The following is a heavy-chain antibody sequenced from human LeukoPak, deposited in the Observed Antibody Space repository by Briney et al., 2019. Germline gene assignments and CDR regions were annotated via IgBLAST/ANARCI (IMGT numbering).Heavy chain of an antibody. V-gene: IGHV3-30*03. CDR3: ADPGVGY. D-gene: IGHD2-8*01. CDR1: GFAFSNYG. CDR2: ISFDGSYK. J-gene: IGHJ4*02. Sequence: GGSLRLSCAASGFAFSNYGMHWVRQAPGKGLEWVAVISFDGSYKYYADSVKGRFTISRDNSKNTLYLQMNSLRAEDTAVYYCADPGVGYWGQGTLVTVSS.